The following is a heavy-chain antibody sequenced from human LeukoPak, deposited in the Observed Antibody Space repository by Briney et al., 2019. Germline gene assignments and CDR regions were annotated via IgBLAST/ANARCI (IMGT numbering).Heavy chain of an antibody. V-gene: IGHV4-39*07. Sequence: SETLSLTCTVSGGSMTAGDYYWGWVRQPPGTGLQWIATSYQGASLKSRVTISLDTSKNQFSLRLTSVTAADTAVYYCARGLRGWSGGAHTWYYFDYWSQGTLVTVSS. CDR3: ARGLRGWSGGAHTWYYFDY. CDR1: GGSMTAGDYY. CDR2: S. J-gene: IGHJ4*02. D-gene: IGHD3-10*01.